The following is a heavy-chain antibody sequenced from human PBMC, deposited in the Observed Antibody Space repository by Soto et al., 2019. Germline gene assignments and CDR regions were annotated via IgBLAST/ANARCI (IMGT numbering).Heavy chain of an antibody. D-gene: IGHD3-3*01. J-gene: IGHJ4*02. V-gene: IGHV3-48*01. CDR1: GFTFSTYS. CDR3: ARDVTVRGFV. Sequence: EVQLVESGEDLVQPGGSLRLSCAASGFTFSTYSMFWVRQAPGKGLEWVSYINSGSSSIHYADSVRGRFTISRDNAKNSLYLQMDNLRAEDTAVYYCARDVTVRGFVWGRGTLVTVSS. CDR2: INSGSSSI.